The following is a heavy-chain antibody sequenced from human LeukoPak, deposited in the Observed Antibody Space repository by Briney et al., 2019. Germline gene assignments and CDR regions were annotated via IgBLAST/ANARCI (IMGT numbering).Heavy chain of an antibody. V-gene: IGHV3-15*01. CDR1: GLTFSNAW. CDR2: IKSKTDGGTT. D-gene: IGHD5-18*01. J-gene: IGHJ4*02. CDR3: PTDDTWKQRGETHFGDY. Sequence: GGSLRLSCAASGLTFSNAWMSWVRQAPGKGLEWVGRIKSKTDGGTTDYAAPVKGRFTISRDDSKNTLYLQINSLKTEDTPLYYCPTDDTWKQRGETHFGDYGGRGTLFTVPS.